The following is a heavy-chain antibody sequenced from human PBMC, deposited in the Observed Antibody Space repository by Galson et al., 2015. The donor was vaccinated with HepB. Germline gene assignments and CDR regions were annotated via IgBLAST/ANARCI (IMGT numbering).Heavy chain of an antibody. Sequence: SLRLSCAASGFTFSSYAMHWVRQAPGKGLEWVAVISYDGSNKYYADSVKGRFTISRDNSKNTLYLQMNSLRAEDTAVYYCARGEGSYGSSLCGSFDYWGQGTLVTVSS. J-gene: IGHJ4*02. CDR3: ARGEGSYGSSLCGSFDY. V-gene: IGHV3-30-3*01. CDR1: GFTFSSYA. CDR2: ISYDGSNK. D-gene: IGHD3-16*01.